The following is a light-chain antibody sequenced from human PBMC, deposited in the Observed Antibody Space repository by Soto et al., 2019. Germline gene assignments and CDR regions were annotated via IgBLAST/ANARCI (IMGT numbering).Light chain of an antibody. V-gene: IGKV3-20*01. CDR3: QQYGVSHT. CDR2: GAS. J-gene: IGKJ4*01. CDR1: QTISNTF. Sequence: EIVLTQSPGTLSLSPGERATLSCSASQTISNTFLAWYQQRPGQAPRLLIYGASGRAAGIPERFSGSGSGTDFTLSISRLEPEDFAVYYCQQYGVSHTFGGGNKVEIK.